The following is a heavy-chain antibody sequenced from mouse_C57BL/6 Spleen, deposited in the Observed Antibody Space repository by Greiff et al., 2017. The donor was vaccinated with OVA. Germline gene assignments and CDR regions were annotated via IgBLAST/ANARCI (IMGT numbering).Heavy chain of an antibody. CDR2: INPNNGGT. J-gene: IGHJ4*01. CDR1: GYTFTDYY. V-gene: IGHV1-26*01. Sequence: EVQLQQSGPELVKPGASVKISCKASGYTFTDYYMNWVKQSHGKSLEWIGDINPNNGGTSYNQKFKGKATLTVDKSSSTAYMELRSLTSEDSAVYYCARRKVEAYYYAMDYWGQGTSVTVSS. CDR3: ARRKVEAYYYAMDY.